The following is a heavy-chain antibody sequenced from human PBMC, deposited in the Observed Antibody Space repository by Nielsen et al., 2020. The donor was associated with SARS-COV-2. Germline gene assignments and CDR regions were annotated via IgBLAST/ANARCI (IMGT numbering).Heavy chain of an antibody. V-gene: IGHV1-8*01. J-gene: IGHJ4*02. CDR1: GYIFTSYD. Sequence: ASVKVSCKASGYIFTSYDINWVRQATGQGLEWMGWMNPNSGNTGYAQKFQGRVTMTRNTSISTAYMELSSLRSEDTAVYYCARGLTYGSMPDYWGQGTLVTVSS. D-gene: IGHD2/OR15-2a*01. CDR2: MNPNSGNT. CDR3: ARGLTYGSMPDY.